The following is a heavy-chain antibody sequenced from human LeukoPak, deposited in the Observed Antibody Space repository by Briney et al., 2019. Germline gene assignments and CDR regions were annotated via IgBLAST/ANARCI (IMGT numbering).Heavy chain of an antibody. V-gene: IGHV3-21*01. CDR1: GFTFSSYT. CDR3: ARDPRYPTLYYFDY. J-gene: IGHJ4*02. CDR2: ISGAGSYI. Sequence: PGGSLRLSCAASGFTFSSYTMNWVRQAPGKGLEWVSSISGAGSYIYYADSVRGRFTISRDNAKNSLYLQMNSLRAEDTAVYYCARDPRYPTLYYFDYWGQGTLVTVSS. D-gene: IGHD1-14*01.